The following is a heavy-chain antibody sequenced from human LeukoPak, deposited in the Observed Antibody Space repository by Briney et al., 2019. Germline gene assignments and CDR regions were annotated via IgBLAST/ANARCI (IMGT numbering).Heavy chain of an antibody. D-gene: IGHD3/OR15-3a*01. CDR2: IYYSGST. Sequence: SETLSLTCAVYGGSFSGYYWGWIRQPPGKELEWIGSIYYSGSTYYNPSLKSRVTISVDTSKNQFSLKLTSVTAADTAVYYCARQTGSGLFILPGGQGTLVTVSS. V-gene: IGHV4-39*01. CDR1: GGSFSGYY. J-gene: IGHJ4*02. CDR3: ARQTGSGLFILP.